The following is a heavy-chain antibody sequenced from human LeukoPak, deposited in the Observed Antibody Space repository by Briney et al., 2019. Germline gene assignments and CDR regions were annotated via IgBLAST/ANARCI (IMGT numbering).Heavy chain of an antibody. CDR1: GFTFSTYD. CDR3: ARGIYGGNVRGWYFDL. CDR2: VGTAGDT. J-gene: IGHJ2*01. D-gene: IGHD4-23*01. Sequence: GGSLRLSCAASGFTFSTYDMHWVRQAAGKGLEWVSRVGTAGDTSYQDSVKGRFTVSREDAKNSLYLQMNSLTDGDAAVYYCARGIYGGNVRGWYFDLWGRGTLVTVSS. V-gene: IGHV3-13*01.